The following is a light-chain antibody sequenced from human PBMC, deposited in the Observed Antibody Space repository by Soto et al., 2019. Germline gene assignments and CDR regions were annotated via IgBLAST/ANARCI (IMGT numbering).Light chain of an antibody. CDR1: SSDVGGYNY. J-gene: IGLJ3*02. Sequence: QSALTQPASVSGSPGQSITISCTGTSSDVGGYNYVSWYQQHPGKVPKLMIYDVSNRPSGVSDRFSSSKSGNTASLTISGLQAEDESVYYCSSYTTSSTLVFGGGTKLTVL. CDR2: DVS. V-gene: IGLV2-14*01. CDR3: SSYTTSSTLV.